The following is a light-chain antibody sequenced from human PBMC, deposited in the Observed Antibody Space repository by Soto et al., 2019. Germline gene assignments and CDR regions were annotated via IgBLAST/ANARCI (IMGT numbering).Light chain of an antibody. CDR2: GAS. CDR1: QSVTSSY. Sequence: EVVLTQSPGTLSLSPGERATLSCRASQSVTSSYLAWYQQKPGQPPRLVIYGASSRATGVPDRFSGSGSGTDFSLTISRLEPEDFAVYYCQQYDDSPQTFGQGTKLEIK. CDR3: QQYDDSPQT. V-gene: IGKV3-20*01. J-gene: IGKJ2*01.